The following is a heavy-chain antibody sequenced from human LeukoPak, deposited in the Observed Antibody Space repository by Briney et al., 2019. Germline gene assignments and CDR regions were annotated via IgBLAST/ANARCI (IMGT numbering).Heavy chain of an antibody. CDR1: GGTFSSYA. V-gene: IGHV1-69*13. D-gene: IGHD3-10*01. J-gene: IGHJ5*02. Sequence: SVKVSCKASGGTFSSYAISWVRQAPGQGLEWMGGLIPIFGTANYAQKFQGRVTITADESTSTAYMELSSLRSEDTAVYYCARDLDRAYYGSGGHWFDPWGQGTLVTVSS. CDR3: ARDLDRAYYGSGGHWFDP. CDR2: LIPIFGTA.